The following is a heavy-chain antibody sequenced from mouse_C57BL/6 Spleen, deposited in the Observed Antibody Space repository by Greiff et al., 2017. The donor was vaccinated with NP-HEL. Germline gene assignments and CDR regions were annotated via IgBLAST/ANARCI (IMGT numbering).Heavy chain of an antibody. CDR3: ARSGDLLAYAMDY. CDR2: IYPGDGDT. J-gene: IGHJ4*01. V-gene: IGHV1-82*01. D-gene: IGHD2-10*01. Sequence: VQLQQSGPELVKPGASVKISCKASGYAFSSSWMNWVKQRPGKGLEWIGRIYPGDGDTNYNGKFKGKATLTADKSSSTAYMQLSSLTSEDSAVYFCARSGDLLAYAMDYWGQGTSVTVSS. CDR1: GYAFSSSW.